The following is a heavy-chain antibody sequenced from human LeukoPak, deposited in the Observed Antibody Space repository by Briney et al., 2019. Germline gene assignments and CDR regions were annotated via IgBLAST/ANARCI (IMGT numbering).Heavy chain of an antibody. V-gene: IGHV3-30*02. CDR1: GFTFSNYV. Sequence: GGSLRLSCAASGFTFSNYVMNWVRQAPGKGLEWVTFQKGGGSKFYADSVKGRFTISRDNSKKTVYLQMSSLTIEDTAVYYCAKEPGEGGSAFDYWGQGTLVTVYS. J-gene: IGHJ4*02. CDR3: AKEPGEGGSAFDY. D-gene: IGHD3-16*01. CDR2: QKGGGSK.